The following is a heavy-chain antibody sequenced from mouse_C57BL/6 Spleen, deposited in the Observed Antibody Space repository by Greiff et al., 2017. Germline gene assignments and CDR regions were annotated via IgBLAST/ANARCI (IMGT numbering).Heavy chain of an antibody. V-gene: IGHV1-55*01. CDR2: IYPGSGST. J-gene: IGHJ4*01. CDR3: ARWSYYGNYAMDY. D-gene: IGHD2-1*01. Sequence: QVQLQQPGAELVKPGASVKMSCKASGYTFTSYWITWVKQRPGQGLEWIGDIYPGSGSTNYNEKFKSKATLTVDTSSSTAYMQLSSLTSEDSAVYYWARWSYYGNYAMDYWGQGTSVTVSS. CDR1: GYTFTSYW.